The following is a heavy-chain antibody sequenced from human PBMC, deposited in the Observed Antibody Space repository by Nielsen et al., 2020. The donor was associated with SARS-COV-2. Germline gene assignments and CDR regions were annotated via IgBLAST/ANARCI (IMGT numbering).Heavy chain of an antibody. CDR1: GFIFRSYG. Sequence: GGSLRLSCAASGFIFRSYGMHWVRQAPGKGLEWVAVIWFDGSNKYYADSVKGRFTISRDNSKNTLYLQMNSLRAEDTAVYYCAKEIQLDWGGYFDYWGQGTLVTVSS. V-gene: IGHV3-33*06. D-gene: IGHD7-27*01. J-gene: IGHJ4*02. CDR2: IWFDGSNK. CDR3: AKEIQLDWGGYFDY.